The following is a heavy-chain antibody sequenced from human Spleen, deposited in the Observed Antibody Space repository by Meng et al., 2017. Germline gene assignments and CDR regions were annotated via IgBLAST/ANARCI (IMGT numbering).Heavy chain of an antibody. CDR1: GGSISSSDYY. CDR2: IYYSGIT. V-gene: IGHV4-39*07. D-gene: IGHD3-10*01. Sequence: SQTLSLTCAVSGGSISSSDYYWGWIRQPPGKGLEWIGSIYYSGITYYNPSLKSRVTISVDTSKNQFSLKLSSVTAADTAVYYCAEYYYGSGFFQHWGQGTLVTVSS. J-gene: IGHJ1*01. CDR3: AEYYYGSGFFQH.